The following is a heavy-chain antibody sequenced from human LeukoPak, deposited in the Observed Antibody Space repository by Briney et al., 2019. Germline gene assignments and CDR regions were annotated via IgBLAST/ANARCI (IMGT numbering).Heavy chain of an antibody. CDR1: GYTFIIYD. V-gene: IGHV1-2*02. CDR3: ARSTGPGGAFDY. J-gene: IGHJ4*02. Sequence: ASVKVSCKASGYTFIIYDINWMRQAPGQGLEWMGWMNPNNGNTNYAQKFQGRVTMTRDTSISTAYMELSRLRSDDTAVYYCARSTGPGGAFDYWGQGTLVTVSS. CDR2: MNPNNGNT. D-gene: IGHD2-8*02.